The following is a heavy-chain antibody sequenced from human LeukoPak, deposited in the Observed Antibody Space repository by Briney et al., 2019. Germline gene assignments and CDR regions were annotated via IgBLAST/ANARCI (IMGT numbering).Heavy chain of an antibody. CDR3: VREFGSGGSCYFDY. CDR2: LYSGGTM. D-gene: IGHD2-15*01. V-gene: IGHV3-66*01. J-gene: IGHJ4*02. CDR1: GFTVRSNY. Sequence: GGSLRLSCAVSGFTVRSNYMSWVRQAPGKGLEWVSVLYSGGTMYYADSVKGRFTISRDNSKDTLYLQMNNLRAEDTAVYYCVREFGSGGSCYFDYWGQGTLVTVSS.